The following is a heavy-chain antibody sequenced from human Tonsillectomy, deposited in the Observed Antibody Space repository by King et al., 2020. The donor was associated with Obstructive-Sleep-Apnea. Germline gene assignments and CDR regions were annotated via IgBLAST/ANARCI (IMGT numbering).Heavy chain of an antibody. Sequence: QLVQSGGGVVQPGTSLRLSCAASGFTFSSYAMHWVRQAPGKGLGWVAFISYDGSNKYYADSVKGGFTISRDNSKNTLFLQINSLRAEGTAVYYCAREGAARELDYWGQGTLVTVSS. CDR2: ISYDGSNK. V-gene: IGHV3-30*04. CDR1: GFTFSSYA. D-gene: IGHD1-1*01. CDR3: AREGAARELDY. J-gene: IGHJ4*02.